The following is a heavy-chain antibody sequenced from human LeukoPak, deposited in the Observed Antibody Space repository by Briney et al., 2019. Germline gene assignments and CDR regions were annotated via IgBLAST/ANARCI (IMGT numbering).Heavy chain of an antibody. CDR1: GYTFSTYG. D-gene: IGHD3-3*01. J-gene: IGHJ4*02. V-gene: IGHV1-18*01. CDR3: ARDSCTIFGVVSHHY. Sequence: ASVKVSFKSSGYTFSTYGISWVRQAPGQGLEWMGWITTYNGKTDYAEKLQDRVTMTIDTSTSTAYMELRSLRSDDTAVYYCARDSCTIFGVVSHHYWGQGTLVTVSS. CDR2: ITTYNGKT.